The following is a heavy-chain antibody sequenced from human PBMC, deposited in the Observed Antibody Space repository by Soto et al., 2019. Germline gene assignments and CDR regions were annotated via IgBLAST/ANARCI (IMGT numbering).Heavy chain of an antibody. CDR3: VRLYCSSTSCYYFDY. CDR1: GFTFSTYS. J-gene: IGHJ4*02. D-gene: IGHD2-2*01. V-gene: IGHV3-48*01. Sequence: GGSLRLSCAASGFTFSTYSMNWVRQAPGAGLEWISYITGDGSTIYYADSVKGRFTISRDNAKNSLYLEMNSLRAEDTAVYYCVRLYCSSTSCYYFDYWGQGTLVTVSS. CDR2: ITGDGSTI.